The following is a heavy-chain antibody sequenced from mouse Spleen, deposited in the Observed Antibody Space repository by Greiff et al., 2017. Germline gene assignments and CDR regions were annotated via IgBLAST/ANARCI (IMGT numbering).Heavy chain of an antibody. CDR1: GYSITSGYD. Sequence: EVMLVESGPGMVKPSQSLSLTCTVTGYSITSGYDWHWIRHFPGNKLEWMGYISYSGSTNYNPSLKSRISITHDTSKNHFFLKLNSVTTEDTATYYCARDGSRPYWYFDVWGAGTTVTVSS. CDR3: ARDGSRPYWYFDV. CDR2: ISYSGST. J-gene: IGHJ1*01. D-gene: IGHD1-1*01. V-gene: IGHV3-1*01.